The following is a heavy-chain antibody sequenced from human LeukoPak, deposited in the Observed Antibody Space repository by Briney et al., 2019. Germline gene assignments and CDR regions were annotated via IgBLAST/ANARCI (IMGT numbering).Heavy chain of an antibody. Sequence: SETLSLTCTVSGGSISNHYWSWIRQPPGNGLEWIGYIFYSGSTNYNPSLKSRVTISVDTSKNQFSLKLSSVTAADTAVYYCARRGYDRSTYYFFDYWGQGTLVTVSS. CDR3: ARRGYDRSTYYFFDY. CDR1: GGSISNHY. V-gene: IGHV4-59*11. CDR2: IFYSGST. J-gene: IGHJ4*02. D-gene: IGHD3-22*01.